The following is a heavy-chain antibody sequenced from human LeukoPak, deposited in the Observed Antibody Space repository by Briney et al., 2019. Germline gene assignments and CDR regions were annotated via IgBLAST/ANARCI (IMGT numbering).Heavy chain of an antibody. V-gene: IGHV1-2*02. D-gene: IGHD6-13*01. CDR2: INPNSGGT. J-gene: IGHJ6*03. CDR1: GYTFTGYY. CDR3: TRGGWQQVVTYYYYMDV. Sequence: ASVKVSCKASGYTFTGYYMHWVRQAPGQGLEWMGWINPNSGGTNYAQKFQGRVTMTRDTSISTAYMELSRLRSDNTAVYYCTRGGWQQVVTYYYYMDVWGKGTTVTISS.